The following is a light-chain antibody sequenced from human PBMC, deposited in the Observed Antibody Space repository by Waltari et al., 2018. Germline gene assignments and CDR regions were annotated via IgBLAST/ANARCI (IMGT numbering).Light chain of an antibody. CDR2: ENN. Sequence: QSVLTQPPSVSAAPGQKVTISCSGSSSKIGNDYVSWYQQLPGTAPKLFIYENNKRPSGIPDRFSGSKSGTSATLGITGLQTGDEADYYCGTWDTSLSALIFGGGTKLTVL. CDR1: SSKIGNDY. CDR3: GTWDTSLSALI. J-gene: IGLJ2*01. V-gene: IGLV1-51*02.